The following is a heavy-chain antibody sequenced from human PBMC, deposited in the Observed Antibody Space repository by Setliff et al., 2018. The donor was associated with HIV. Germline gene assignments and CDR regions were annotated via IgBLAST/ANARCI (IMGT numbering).Heavy chain of an antibody. V-gene: IGHV1-46*01. D-gene: IGHD1-26*01. CDR1: GYSFTSYY. J-gene: IGHJ4*02. Sequence: ASVKVSCKASGYSFTSYYIHWVRQAPGQGLEWLGTVNPSTGRTTYAQNFQGRVAMTRDSSTNTVYMEVSSLKPDDAAVYYCARAVLYSGSYYPFDYWGQGVLVTVSS. CDR2: VNPSTGRT. CDR3: ARAVLYSGSYYPFDY.